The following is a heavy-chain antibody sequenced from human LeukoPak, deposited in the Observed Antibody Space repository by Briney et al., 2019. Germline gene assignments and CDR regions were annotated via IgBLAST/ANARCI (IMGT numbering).Heavy chain of an antibody. Sequence: GGSLRLSCVASGFSHSIYPMLWVRQAPGKGLEYVSAITGNGGTTYYANSVKGRFTISRDNSKNTLYLQMSSLRPEDTAVYYCARVLRGCHYGWGPKEYWGQGTLVTVPS. CDR3: ARVLRGCHYGWGPKEY. V-gene: IGHV3-64*01. CDR1: GFSHSIYP. J-gene: IGHJ4*02. CDR2: ITGNGGTT. D-gene: IGHD3-10*01.